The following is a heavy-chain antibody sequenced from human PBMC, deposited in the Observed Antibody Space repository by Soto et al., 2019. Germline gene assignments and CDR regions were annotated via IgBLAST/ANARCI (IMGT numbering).Heavy chain of an antibody. CDR1: GFTFSSYA. Sequence: EVQLLESVGGLVQPGGSLRLSCAASGFTFSSYAMSWVRQAPGKGLEWVSAISGSGGSTYYADSVKGRFTISRDNSKNTLYMQMNSLRAEDTAVYYCARPDYCSGGSWYNFYMDVWGKGTTVTVSS. D-gene: IGHD2-15*01. CDR3: ARPDYCSGGSWYNFYMDV. J-gene: IGHJ6*03. V-gene: IGHV3-23*01. CDR2: ISGSGGST.